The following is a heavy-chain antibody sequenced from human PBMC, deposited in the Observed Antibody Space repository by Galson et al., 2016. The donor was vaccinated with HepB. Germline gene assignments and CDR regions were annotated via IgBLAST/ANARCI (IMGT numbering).Heavy chain of an antibody. J-gene: IGHJ3*01. Sequence: SETLSLTCTVSGGSISSYYWNWIRQSPGKGLEWIGFISYSGRTNYNPSLKSRVTTSVDTSKNQFSLTLSSVTDADTAVYYCAGGSTYVFDFWGQGALVTVSS. CDR3: AGGSTYVFDF. CDR1: GGSISSYY. CDR2: ISYSGRT. D-gene: IGHD3-10*01. V-gene: IGHV4-59*08.